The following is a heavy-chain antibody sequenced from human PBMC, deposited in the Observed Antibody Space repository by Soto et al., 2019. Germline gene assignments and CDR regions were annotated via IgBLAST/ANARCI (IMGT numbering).Heavy chain of an antibody. Sequence: SETLSLTCTVSGGSISSGYYYWSWIRQPPGKGLEWIGYIYYSGSTNYNPSLKSRVTISVDTSKNQFSLKLSSVTAADTAVYYCARWTGYSSSWSYYYYYGMDVWGQGTTVTVSS. CDR1: GGSISSGYYY. CDR3: ARWTGYSSSWSYYYYYGMDV. V-gene: IGHV4-61*01. J-gene: IGHJ6*02. D-gene: IGHD6-13*01. CDR2: IYYSGST.